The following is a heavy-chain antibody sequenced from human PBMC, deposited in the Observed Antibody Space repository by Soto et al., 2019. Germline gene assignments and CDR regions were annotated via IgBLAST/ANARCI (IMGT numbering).Heavy chain of an antibody. CDR2: IDHSGNT. V-gene: IGHV4-34*01. CDR3: ARHHVRGRTIAGAAEF. D-gene: IGHD1-26*01. CDR1: GKSLSGYY. Sequence: SETLSLTCAVYGKSLSGYYWSWIRQPPGKALEWIGEIDHSGNTNYNPSLKSRVTISVDTSKNQLFLNLSSVTAADTAMYYCARHHVRGRTIAGAAEFWGQGTLVTVSS. J-gene: IGHJ4*02.